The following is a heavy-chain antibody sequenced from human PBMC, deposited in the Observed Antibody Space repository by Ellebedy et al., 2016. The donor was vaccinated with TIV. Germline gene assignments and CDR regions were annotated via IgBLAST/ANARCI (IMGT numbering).Heavy chain of an antibody. D-gene: IGHD3-3*01. CDR2: VNPNSGGT. CDR3: AREPYDFWSGYYRAGFDY. J-gene: IGHJ4*02. V-gene: IGHV1-2*02. CDR1: GYTFTGYH. Sequence: ASVKVSYXASGYTFTGYHIHWVRQAPGQGLEWMGWVNPNSGGTNFAQKFQGRVTMTRDTSISTAYMELSRLRSDDTAVYYCAREPYDFWSGYYRAGFDYWGQGTLVTVSS.